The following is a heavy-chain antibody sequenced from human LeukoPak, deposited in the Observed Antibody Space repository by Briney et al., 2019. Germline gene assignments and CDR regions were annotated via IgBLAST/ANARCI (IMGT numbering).Heavy chain of an antibody. CDR3: AREQVFDFWSGPSFDC. D-gene: IGHD3-3*01. CDR1: GFTVSTYE. V-gene: IGHV3-48*03. J-gene: IGHJ4*02. Sequence: GGSLRLSCAVSGFTVSTYEMNWVRQAPGKGLEWISYISSSGTTIYYADSVKGRFTISRDNAKNSLYLQMSGLRAEDTAVYYCAREQVFDFWSGPSFDCWGQGTLVTVSS. CDR2: ISSSGTTI.